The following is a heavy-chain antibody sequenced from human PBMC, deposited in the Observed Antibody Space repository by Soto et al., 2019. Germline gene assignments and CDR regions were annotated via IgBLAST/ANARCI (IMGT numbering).Heavy chain of an antibody. CDR1: GGTFSSYT. J-gene: IGHJ5*02. D-gene: IGHD6-6*01. CDR2: IILILGIA. V-gene: IGHV1-69*02. Sequence: GASVKVSCKASGGTFSSYTISWVRQAPGQGLEWMGRIILILGIANYAQKFQGRVTITADKSTSTAYMELSSLRSEDTAVYYCAILPMEDSSSYPWGQGTLVTVSS. CDR3: AILPMEDSSSYP.